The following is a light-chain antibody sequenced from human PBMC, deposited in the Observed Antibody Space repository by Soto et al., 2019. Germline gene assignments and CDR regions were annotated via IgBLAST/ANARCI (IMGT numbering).Light chain of an antibody. CDR1: QSIDTW. CDR2: QAS. V-gene: IGKV1-5*03. Sequence: DIQMTQSPSTLSGSVGYRVTITWRASQSIDTWLAWYQQKPGKAPQVLINQASTLESGVPSRFSRSGSGTEFTLTITSLHRDDFATYFCQHYHSYPYTFGQGTKVAIK. J-gene: IGKJ2*01. CDR3: QHYHSYPYT.